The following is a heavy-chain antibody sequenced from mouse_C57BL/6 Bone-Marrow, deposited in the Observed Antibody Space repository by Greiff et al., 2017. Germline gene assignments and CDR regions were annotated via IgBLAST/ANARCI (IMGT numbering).Heavy chain of an antibody. V-gene: IGHV1-19*01. CDR2: INPYNGGT. CDR1: GYTFTDYY. D-gene: IGHD1-1*01. J-gene: IGHJ1*03. Sequence: EVQLQQSGPVLVKPGASVKMSCKASGYTFTDYYMNWVKQSHGKSLEWIGVINPYNGGTSYNQKFKGKDTLTVDKSSSTAYMELNSLTSEDSAVYYCAREITTVVATPLYWYFDVWGTGTTVTVSS. CDR3: AREITTVVATPLYWYFDV.